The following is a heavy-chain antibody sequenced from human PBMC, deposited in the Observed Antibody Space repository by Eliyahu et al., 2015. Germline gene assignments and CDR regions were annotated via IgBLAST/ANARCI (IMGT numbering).Heavy chain of an antibody. V-gene: IGHV4-34*01. CDR3: ARVLSPDSSGSKGDDY. Sequence: QVQLQQWGAGLLKPSETLSLTCAVYGGSFSGYXWSXIRQPPGKGLXXIGEINHSGSTNYNPSLKSRVTISVDTSKNQFSLKLSSVTAADTAVYYCARVLSPDSSGSKGDDYWGQGTLVTVSS. J-gene: IGHJ4*02. CDR1: GGSFSGYX. D-gene: IGHD3-22*01. CDR2: INHSGST.